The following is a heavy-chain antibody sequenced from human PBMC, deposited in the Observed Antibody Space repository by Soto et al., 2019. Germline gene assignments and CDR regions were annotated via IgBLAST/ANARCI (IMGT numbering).Heavy chain of an antibody. CDR2: IDHIGSA. Sequence: QVQLQESGPRLVKPSQTLSLTCTVSAGSIRSGDYYWTWIRQPPGKGLEWIGYIDHIGSAYYNPSLKSRATITIDTSNNQFSLKMTSVTAADTAVYYCAGELGTFYFDHWGQGTLVTVSS. V-gene: IGHV4-30-4*01. D-gene: IGHD7-27*01. CDR1: AGSIRSGDYY. J-gene: IGHJ4*02. CDR3: AGELGTFYFDH.